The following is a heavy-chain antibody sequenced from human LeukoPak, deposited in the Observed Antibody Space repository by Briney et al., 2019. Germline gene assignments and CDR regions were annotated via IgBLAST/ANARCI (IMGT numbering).Heavy chain of an antibody. CDR2: ISSSGGST. J-gene: IGHJ4*02. D-gene: IGHD3-22*01. CDR1: GFTFSSYA. CDR3: AKVLHYDSSGYYKSFDY. V-gene: IGHV3-23*01. Sequence: GGSLRLSCAASGFTFSSYAMSWVRQAPGKGLEWVSAISSSGGSTYYADSVKGRFTISRDNSKNTLYLQMNSLRAEDTAVYYCAKVLHYDSSGYYKSFDYWGQGTLVTVSS.